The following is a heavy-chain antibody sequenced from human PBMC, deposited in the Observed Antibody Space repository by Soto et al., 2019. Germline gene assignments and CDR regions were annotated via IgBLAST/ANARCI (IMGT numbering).Heavy chain of an antibody. Sequence: SCPTLVNPTQTLTLTCTFSGFSLSTRAMCVSWIRQSPGKALEWLALINWDDDKYYNTSLKTRLTISKDTSKNQVVLTMTNMDPVDTATYYCARIPGYYGSQSYTFFDYWGPGTLVTVSS. D-gene: IGHD3-10*01. CDR3: ARIPGYYGSQSYTFFDY. V-gene: IGHV2-70*01. J-gene: IGHJ4*02. CDR2: INWDDDK. CDR1: GFSLSTRAMC.